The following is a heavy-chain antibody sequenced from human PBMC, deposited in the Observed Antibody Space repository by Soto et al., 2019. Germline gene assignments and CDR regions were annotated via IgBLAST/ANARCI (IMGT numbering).Heavy chain of an antibody. J-gene: IGHJ6*03. V-gene: IGHV1-8*01. CDR1: GYTFTIYD. D-gene: IGHD3-3*01. Sequence: ASVKVSCTDSGYTFTIYDINWVRQATGQGLEWMGWMNPNSGNTGYAQKFQGRVTMTRNTSISTAYMELSSLRSEDTAVYYCVRLRFLEWLSLAYMDVWGKGTTVTVSS. CDR2: MNPNSGNT. CDR3: VRLRFLEWLSLAYMDV.